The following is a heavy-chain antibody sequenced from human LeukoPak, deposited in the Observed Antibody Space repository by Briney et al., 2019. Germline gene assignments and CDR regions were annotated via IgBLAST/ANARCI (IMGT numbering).Heavy chain of an antibody. J-gene: IGHJ3*02. D-gene: IGHD3-10*01. V-gene: IGHV1-69*04. CDR2: IIPIIGTT. Sequence: SVKVSCKASGDTFTSYAISWVRQAPGQGLEWMGRIIPIIGTTNYAQKLQGRVTITTDTSTSTPYMDLSSLRSEDKAESYWARSYRHYYGAGSYYNYAFDIWGQGTLVTVSS. CDR3: ARSYRHYYGAGSYYNYAFDI. CDR1: GDTFTSYA.